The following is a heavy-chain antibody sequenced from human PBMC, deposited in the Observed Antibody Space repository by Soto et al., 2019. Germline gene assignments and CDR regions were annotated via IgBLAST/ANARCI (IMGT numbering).Heavy chain of an antibody. CDR1: GGSISSYY. CDR2: IYYSGST. J-gene: IGHJ5*02. V-gene: IGHV4-59*01. CDR3: ARALPSGWALHH. Sequence: QVQLQESGPGLVKPSETLSLTCTVSGGSISSYYWSWIRQPPGKGLEWIGYIYYSGSTNYNPSLTRHGPLTAATSTNQVSPTLSAVTAPDTSVYSVARALPSGWALHHWDQGALVTVSS. D-gene: IGHD6-19*01.